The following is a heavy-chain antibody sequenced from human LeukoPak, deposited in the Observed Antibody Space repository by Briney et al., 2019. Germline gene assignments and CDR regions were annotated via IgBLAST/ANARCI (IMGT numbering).Heavy chain of an antibody. J-gene: IGHJ6*04. CDR3: ARRYCSGGSCRNTRSYYYYYGMDV. D-gene: IGHD2-15*01. CDR1: GFTFSSYE. CDR2: ISCSGSNI. Sequence: GGSLRLSCAASGFTFSSYEMNWVRQAPGKGLEWVSYISCSGSNIYYADSVKGRFTISRDNAKNSLYLQMNSLRAEDTAVYYCARRYCSGGSCRNTRSYYYYYGMDVWGKGTTVTVSS. V-gene: IGHV3-48*03.